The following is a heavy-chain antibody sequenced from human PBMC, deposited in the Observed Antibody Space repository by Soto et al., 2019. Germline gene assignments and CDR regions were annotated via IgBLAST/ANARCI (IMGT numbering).Heavy chain of an antibody. CDR1: GYTFTSYY. CDR2: INPSGGST. D-gene: IGHD3-10*01. J-gene: IGHJ4*02. CDR3: ARGDYYGSGHDFDY. Sequence: QVQLVQSGAEVKKPGASVKLSCKASGYTFTSYYLHWVRQAPGQGLEWMGTINPSGGSTNYAQKFQGRVTMTRDTSTSTVYLYLNSLRSEDTAVYYCARGDYYGSGHDFDYWGQGTLATVSS. V-gene: IGHV1-46*01.